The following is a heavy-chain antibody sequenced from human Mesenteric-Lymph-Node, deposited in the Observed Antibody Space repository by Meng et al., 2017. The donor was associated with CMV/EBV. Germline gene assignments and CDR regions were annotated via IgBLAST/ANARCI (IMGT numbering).Heavy chain of an antibody. CDR2: ISGSGGST. CDR3: ARDWQQLEGFDY. Sequence: CAASGFTFSSYAMSWVRQAPGKGLEWVSAISGSGGSTYYADSVKGRFTISRDNSKNTLYLQMNSLRAEDTAVYYCARDWQQLEGFDYWGQGTLVTVSS. J-gene: IGHJ4*02. D-gene: IGHD6-13*01. CDR1: GFTFSSYA. V-gene: IGHV3-23*01.